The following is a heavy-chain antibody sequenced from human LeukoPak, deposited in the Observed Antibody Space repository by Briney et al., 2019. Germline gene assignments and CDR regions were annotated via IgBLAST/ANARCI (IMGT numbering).Heavy chain of an antibody. Sequence: SETLSLTCTVAGVSISSYYWSWIRQTHGKGLEWIGYFHNGGGIHYSPSLLGRATISAETSKNQFSLSLSSVTAADTAVYYCARILTIFGVVSKFDYWGQGALVTVSS. J-gene: IGHJ4*02. CDR2: FHNGGGI. D-gene: IGHD3-3*01. CDR3: ARILTIFGVVSKFDY. V-gene: IGHV4-59*01. CDR1: GVSISSYY.